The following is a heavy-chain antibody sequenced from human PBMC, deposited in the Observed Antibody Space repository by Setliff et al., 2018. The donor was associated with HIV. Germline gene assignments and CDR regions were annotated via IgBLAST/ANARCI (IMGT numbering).Heavy chain of an antibody. CDR3: ARMEATRPPRGLDY. J-gene: IGHJ4*02. D-gene: IGHD6-6*01. CDR1: GGSVSSSSYY. CDR2: IYYSGDT. Sequence: SETLSLTCTVSGGSVSSSSYYWGWIRQPTGKGLEWIGAIYYSGDTQYNPSFKTRVIMSVDTSKNQFSLRLISVTAADTAVYYCARMEATRPPRGLDYWGPGTLVTVSS. V-gene: IGHV4-39*01.